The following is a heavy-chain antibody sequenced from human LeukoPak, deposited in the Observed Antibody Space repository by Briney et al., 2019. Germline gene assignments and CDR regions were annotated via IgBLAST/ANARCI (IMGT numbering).Heavy chain of an antibody. CDR2: IYFIVST. CDR3: ARGPDWFDP. CDR1: GGSISRYY. V-gene: IGHV4-59*01. Sequence: KPSETLSLTCTVSGGSISRYYWGWSRQPPGKGLGWSGYIYFIVSTHYHPSLTSPVTLSVHTSKNQSSPNPSSVTAADTAVYYCARGPDWFDPWGQGTLVTVSS. J-gene: IGHJ5*02.